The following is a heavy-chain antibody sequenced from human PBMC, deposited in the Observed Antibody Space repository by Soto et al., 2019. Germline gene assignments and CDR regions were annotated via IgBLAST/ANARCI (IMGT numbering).Heavy chain of an antibody. CDR2: TYYRSKRNN. CDR3: GRGNLNLDSFDI. CDR1: GDSVSRNSAA. J-gene: IGHJ3*02. D-gene: IGHD1-20*01. V-gene: IGHV6-1*01. Sequence: SQTLSLTCAISGDSVSRNSAAWNWIRQSPSRGLEWLGRTYYRSKRNNDYAVSVKSRITINPDTSKHQFSLQLNPVTPEGTDFYYCGRGNLNLDSFDIWGQGTMVTVSS.